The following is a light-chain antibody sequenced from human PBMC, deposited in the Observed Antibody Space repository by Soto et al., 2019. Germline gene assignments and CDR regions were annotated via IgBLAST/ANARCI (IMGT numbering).Light chain of an antibody. J-gene: IGLJ2*01. CDR3: CSYAGIYTLI. CDR2: DVS. V-gene: IGLV2-11*01. Sequence: QSVLTQPRSVSGSPGQSVTISCTGTSSDIGVYNYVSWYQQHPGKAPKLMIYDVSKRPSGVPDRFSGSKSGNTASLTISGLQAEDEADYYCCSYAGIYTLIFGGGTKLTVL. CDR1: SSDIGVYNY.